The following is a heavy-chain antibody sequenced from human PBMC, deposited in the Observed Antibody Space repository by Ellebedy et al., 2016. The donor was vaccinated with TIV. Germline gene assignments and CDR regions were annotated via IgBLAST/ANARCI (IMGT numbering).Heavy chain of an antibody. CDR1: GGSISSGDYY. Sequence: MPSETLSLTCTVSGGSISSGDYYWSWIRQPPGKGLEWIGYIYYSGSTYYNPSLKSRVTISVDTSKNQFSLKLSSVTAADTAVYYCARGYYYDSSGYPTASLEYYFDYWGQGTLVTVSS. V-gene: IGHV4-30-4*01. CDR2: IYYSGST. J-gene: IGHJ4*02. D-gene: IGHD3-22*01. CDR3: ARGYYYDSSGYPTASLEYYFDY.